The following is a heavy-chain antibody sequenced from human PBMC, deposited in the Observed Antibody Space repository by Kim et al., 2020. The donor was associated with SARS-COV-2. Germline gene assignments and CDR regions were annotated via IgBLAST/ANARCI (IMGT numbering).Heavy chain of an antibody. CDR1: GFTFSSFA. CDR2: ISGSGGST. J-gene: IGHJ5*02. D-gene: IGHD3-22*01. Sequence: GGSLRLSCAASGFTFSSFAMSWVRQAPGKGLEWVSAISGSGGSTYYADSVKGRFTISRDNSKNTLYLQMNSLRAEDTAVYYCAKSKAVITIIPFDPWGQGTLVTVSS. CDR3: AKSKAVITIIPFDP. V-gene: IGHV3-23*01.